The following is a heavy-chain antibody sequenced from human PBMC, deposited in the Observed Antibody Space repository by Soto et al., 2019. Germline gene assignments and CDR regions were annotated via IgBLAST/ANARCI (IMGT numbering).Heavy chain of an antibody. CDR1: GFTFSNYA. D-gene: IGHD4-17*01. CDR2: ISYDGSNK. Sequence: QVQLVESGGGVVQPGRSLRLSCAASGFTFSNYAMHWVRQAPGKGLEWVAVISYDGSNKYYADSVKGRFTISRDNSKNTLYLQMNSLRAEDTAVYYCARAPTTGTTAYYFDYWGQGTLVTVSS. CDR3: ARAPTTGTTAYYFDY. J-gene: IGHJ4*02. V-gene: IGHV3-30-3*01.